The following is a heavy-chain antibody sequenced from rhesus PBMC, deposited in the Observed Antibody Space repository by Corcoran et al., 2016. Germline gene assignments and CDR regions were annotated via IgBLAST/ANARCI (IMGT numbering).Heavy chain of an antibody. CDR3: AREPYCSSTYCSSEGDGLDS. D-gene: IGHD2-15*01. CDR1: GGSISSSNW. J-gene: IGHJ6*01. CDR2: ISGSSGST. V-gene: IGHV4-65*01. Sequence: QVQLQESGPGLVKPSETLSLTCAVSGGSISSSNWWSWIRQPPGKGLEWIGYISGSSGSTYYNPPLKSRVTISTDTSKNQFSLKLSSVTAADTAVDYCAREPYCSSTYCSSEGDGLDSWGQGVVVTVSS.